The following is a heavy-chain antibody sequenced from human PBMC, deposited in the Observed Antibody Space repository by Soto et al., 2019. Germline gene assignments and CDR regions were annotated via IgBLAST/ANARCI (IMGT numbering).Heavy chain of an antibody. CDR2: IYPGDSDT. CDR1: VYSFTSYC. Sequence: GESLKISCKGSVYSFTSYCIGWLRQMPVKGLEWMGIIYPGDSDTRYSPSFQGQVTISADKYISTAYLQWSSLKASDTAMYYCASHYRSSGDAFDIWGKGTMVTVSS. J-gene: IGHJ3*02. V-gene: IGHV5-51*01. CDR3: ASHYRSSGDAFDI. D-gene: IGHD6-6*01.